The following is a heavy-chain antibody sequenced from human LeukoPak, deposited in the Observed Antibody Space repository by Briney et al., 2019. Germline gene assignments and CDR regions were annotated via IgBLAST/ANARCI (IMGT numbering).Heavy chain of an antibody. V-gene: IGHV1-69*13. J-gene: IGHJ4*02. D-gene: IGHD3-3*01. CDR3: ARSRSTIFGLGFDY. Sequence: ASVKVSCKASEDTFTNYYMHWVRQAPGQGLEWMGGIIPIFGTANYAQKFQGRVTITADESTSTAYMELSSLRSEDTVVYYCARSRSTIFGLGFDYWGQGTLVTVSS. CDR1: EDTFTNYY. CDR2: IIPIFGTA.